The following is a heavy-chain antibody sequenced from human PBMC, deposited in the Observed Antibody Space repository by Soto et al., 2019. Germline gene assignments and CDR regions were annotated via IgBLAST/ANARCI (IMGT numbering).Heavy chain of an antibody. Sequence: QVQLQESGPGLVKPSQTLSLTCTVSGGSISSDDYYWSWIRQPPGKGLECIGYIYYSGSTYYNPSLKSQFTISLDTSMNQFSLKLSSVTAADTAVYYCARVVTGERGGWYFDLWGRGTLVTVSS. V-gene: IGHV4-30-4*01. D-gene: IGHD7-27*01. CDR3: ARVVTGERGGWYFDL. J-gene: IGHJ2*01. CDR2: IYYSGST. CDR1: GGSISSDDYY.